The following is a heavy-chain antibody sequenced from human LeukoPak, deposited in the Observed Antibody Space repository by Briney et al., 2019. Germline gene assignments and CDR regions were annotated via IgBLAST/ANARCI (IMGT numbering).Heavy chain of an antibody. Sequence: SETLSLTCTVSGGSISSSSYYWGWIRQPPGKELEWIGSIYYSGSTYYNPSLKSRVTISVDTSKNQFSLKLSSVTAADTAVYYCASDSSGYYDPYAFDIWGQGTMVTVSS. CDR1: GGSISSSSYY. CDR3: ASDSSGYYDPYAFDI. J-gene: IGHJ3*02. D-gene: IGHD3-22*01. V-gene: IGHV4-39*01. CDR2: IYYSGST.